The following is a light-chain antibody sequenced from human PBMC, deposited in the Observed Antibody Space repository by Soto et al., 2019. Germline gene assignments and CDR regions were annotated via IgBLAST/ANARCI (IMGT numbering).Light chain of an antibody. CDR3: KHSYNTPIT. J-gene: IGKJ5*01. CDR2: LAS. V-gene: IGKV1-39*01. Sequence: DIQMTQSPSSLSASVGDRVTITCRASRIIDTYVDWYQQKPGKAPDLLIYLASTLQVGVPSRFSGSGSGTDFTLTISCLQPEDFATYYCKHSYNTPITFGQGTRLDIK. CDR1: RIIDTY.